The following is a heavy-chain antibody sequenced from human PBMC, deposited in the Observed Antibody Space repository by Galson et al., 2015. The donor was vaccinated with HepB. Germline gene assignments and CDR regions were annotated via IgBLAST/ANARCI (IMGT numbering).Heavy chain of an antibody. CDR2: MNPDSGNT. Sequence: SVKVSCKASGYTFTNSDINWVRQATGQGLEWMGGMNPDSGNTGYAQKFQGRVTMTRNTSINTAYMVLNSLRSEDTAIYYRARDKSGSWSNYFGGTKTHWLVPWGQGTLVTVSS. D-gene: IGHD3-10*01. V-gene: IGHV1-8*01. CDR1: GYTFTNSD. J-gene: IGHJ5*02. CDR3: ARDKSGSWSNYFGGTKTHWLVP.